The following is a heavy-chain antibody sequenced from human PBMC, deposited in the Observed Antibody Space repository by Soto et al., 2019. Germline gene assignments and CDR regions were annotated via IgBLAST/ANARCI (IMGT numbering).Heavy chain of an antibody. V-gene: IGHV4-30-4*01. CDR1: GASINNNDYY. Sequence: PSETLSLTCTVSGASINNNDYYWSWIRQTPGKGLEWIGYVYYSGTTDYIPSLKSRLSMSIDKSQNQFTLKLNSVTAADTATYYCARMSYFYDKWYFDLWGRGTLVTVSS. D-gene: IGHD3-22*01. CDR2: VYYSGTT. J-gene: IGHJ2*01. CDR3: ARMSYFYDKWYFDL.